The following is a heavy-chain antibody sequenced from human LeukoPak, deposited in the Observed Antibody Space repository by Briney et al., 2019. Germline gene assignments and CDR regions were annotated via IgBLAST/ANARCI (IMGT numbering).Heavy chain of an antibody. J-gene: IGHJ4*02. CDR3: ARESVAGTDY. D-gene: IGHD6-19*01. Sequence: PGRSLRLSCAASGFTFSSYAMHWVRQAPGKGLEWVAVISYDGSNKYYADSVKGRFTITRDNSKNTLYLKMNSLRAEDTAVYYCARESVAGTDYWGQRTLVTVSS. CDR1: GFTFSSYA. V-gene: IGHV3-30-3*01. CDR2: ISYDGSNK.